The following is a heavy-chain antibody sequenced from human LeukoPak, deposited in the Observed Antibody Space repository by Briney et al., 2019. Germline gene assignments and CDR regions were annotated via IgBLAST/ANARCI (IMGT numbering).Heavy chain of an antibody. CDR1: GYTFTGYY. CDR2: INPNSGGT. CDR3: ARGYYDILTGYYNDY. J-gene: IGHJ4*02. D-gene: IGHD3-9*01. V-gene: IGHV1-2*02. Sequence: GASVKVSCKASGYTFTGYYMHWVRQAPGQGLEWMGWINPNSGGTNYAQKFQGRVTMTRDTSISTAYMELSRLRSDDTAVYYCARGYYDILTGYYNDYWGQGTLVTVSS.